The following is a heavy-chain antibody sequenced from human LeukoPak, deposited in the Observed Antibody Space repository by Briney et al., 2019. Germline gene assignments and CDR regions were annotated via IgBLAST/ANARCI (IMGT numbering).Heavy chain of an antibody. Sequence: GASVKVSCKASGGTFSSSPFSWLRQAPGQGLEWMGGIIPMFETANYAPMFQGRVTITADESTTTVYMELSGLISEDTAFYYCATSLEWYNYFGPWGQGTLVTVSS. CDR1: GGTFSSSP. D-gene: IGHD3-3*01. J-gene: IGHJ5*02. CDR2: IIPMFETA. V-gene: IGHV1-69*13. CDR3: ATSLEWYNYFGP.